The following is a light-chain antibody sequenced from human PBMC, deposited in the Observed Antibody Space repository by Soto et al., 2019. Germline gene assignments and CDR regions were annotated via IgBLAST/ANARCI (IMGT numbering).Light chain of an antibody. J-gene: IGLJ1*01. V-gene: IGLV2-14*01. Sequence: QSALTQPASVSGSPGQSITISCTGTSSEVGGYNYVSWYQQHPGKAPKLMIYEVSNRPSGVSNRFSGSKSGNTASLTISGLQAEDEADYYCSSYTSSSTPYYVFGTATKLTV. CDR2: EVS. CDR1: SSEVGGYNY. CDR3: SSYTSSSTPYYV.